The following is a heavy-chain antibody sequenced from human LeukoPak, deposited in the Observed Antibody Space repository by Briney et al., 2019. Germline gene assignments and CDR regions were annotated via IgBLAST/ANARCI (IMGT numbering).Heavy chain of an antibody. CDR2: IKQDGSEK. J-gene: IGHJ4*02. CDR3: ARGRSACRF. CDR1: GFTFSTFS. V-gene: IGHV3-7*01. Sequence: QPGGSLRLSCVASGFTFSTFSMSWVRQTPGRGLEWVANIKQDGSEKYYVDSVEGRFTISRDNAKNSLYLQMNSLRVDDTAVYYCARGRSACRFWSQGTLVTVSS. D-gene: IGHD3-3*01.